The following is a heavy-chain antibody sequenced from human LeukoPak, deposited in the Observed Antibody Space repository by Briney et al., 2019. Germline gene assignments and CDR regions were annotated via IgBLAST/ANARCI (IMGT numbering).Heavy chain of an antibody. J-gene: IGHJ4*02. V-gene: IGHV3-21*06. D-gene: IGHD3-3*01. CDR1: GFSFSSDN. Sequence: PGGSLRLSCIGSGFSFSSDNMNWIRKAPGRGLEWVSSISSRSSFIYYAGSVKGRFTISRDDAKNSLYLQMNSLRAEGTAVYYCARSTRGKLTTDNWGQGTLVTVSS. CDR2: ISSRSSFI. CDR3: ARSTRGKLTTDN.